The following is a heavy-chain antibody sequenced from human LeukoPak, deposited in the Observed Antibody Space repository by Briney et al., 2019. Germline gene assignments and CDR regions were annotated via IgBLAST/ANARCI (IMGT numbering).Heavy chain of an antibody. CDR2: ISDSGGST. D-gene: IGHD2-8*01. CDR1: GFTFSSYA. J-gene: IGHJ4*02. CDR3: AKDTSIGRYCTNGVCSPFDY. Sequence: GGSLRLSCAASGFTFSSYAMSWVRQAPGKGLEWVSAISDSGGSTYDADSVKGRFTISRDNSKNTLYLQMNSLRAEDTAVYYCAKDTSIGRYCTNGVCSPFDYWGQGTLVTVPS. V-gene: IGHV3-23*01.